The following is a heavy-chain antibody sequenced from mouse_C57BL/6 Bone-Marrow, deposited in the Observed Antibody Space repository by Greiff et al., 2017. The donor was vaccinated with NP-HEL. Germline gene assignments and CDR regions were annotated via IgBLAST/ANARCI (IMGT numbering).Heavy chain of an antibody. CDR2: IDPNSGGT. D-gene: IGHD2-3*01. Sequence: QVQLQQPGAELVKTGASVKLSCKASGYTFTSYWMHWVKQRPGRGLEWIGRIDPNSGGTKYNEKFKSKATLTVDKPSSTAYMQLSSLTSEDSAVYYCARSWLLRLYYAMDYWGQGTSVTVSS. CDR1: GYTFTSYW. J-gene: IGHJ4*01. CDR3: ARSWLLRLYYAMDY. V-gene: IGHV1-72*01.